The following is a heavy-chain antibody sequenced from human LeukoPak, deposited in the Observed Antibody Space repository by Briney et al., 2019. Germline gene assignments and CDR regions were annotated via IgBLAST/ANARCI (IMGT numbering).Heavy chain of an antibody. CDR2: ISYDGNDK. CDR3: AKADIVVVPAAQDLYYYGMDV. Sequence: PGGSLRLSCAASGFTFSYYGMHWVRQAPGKGLEWVAAISYDGNDKYFADSVKGRFTMSRDNSKNTLYLQMNSLRAEDTAVYYCAKADIVVVPAAQDLYYYGMDVWGQGTTVTVSS. V-gene: IGHV3-30*18. CDR1: GFTFSYYG. J-gene: IGHJ6*02. D-gene: IGHD2-2*01.